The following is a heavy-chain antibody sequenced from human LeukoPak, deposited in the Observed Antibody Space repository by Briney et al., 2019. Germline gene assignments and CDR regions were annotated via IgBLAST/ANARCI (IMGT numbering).Heavy chain of an antibody. CDR1: GFRFSNYA. V-gene: IGHV3-23*01. Sequence: GGSLRLSCTASGFRFSNYAMNWVRQAPGKGLEWVSVISGGGSSTNYADSVKGRFTISRENSKNTLYLQMNSLRAEDTAVYYCAHTDSYYFDSGMVSWGQGALVIVSS. CDR3: AHTDSYYFDSGMVS. D-gene: IGHD3-22*01. CDR2: ISGGGSST. J-gene: IGHJ5*02.